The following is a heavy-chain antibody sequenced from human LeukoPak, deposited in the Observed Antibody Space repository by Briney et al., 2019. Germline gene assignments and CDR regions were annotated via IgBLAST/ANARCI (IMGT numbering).Heavy chain of an antibody. D-gene: IGHD5-12*01. Sequence: PGGSLRLSCAASGFTFSSYWMHWVRQAPGKGLVWVSRINSDGSSTSYADSVKGRFTISRDNAKNTLYLQMNSLRAEDTAVYYCARPRLRGYSGYDLKSYFDYWGQGTLVTVSS. CDR2: INSDGSST. V-gene: IGHV3-74*01. CDR3: ARPRLRGYSGYDLKSYFDY. J-gene: IGHJ4*02. CDR1: GFTFSSYW.